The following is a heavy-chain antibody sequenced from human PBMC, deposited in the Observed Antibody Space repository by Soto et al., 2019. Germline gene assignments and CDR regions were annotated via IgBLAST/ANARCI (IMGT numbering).Heavy chain of an antibody. CDR1: GFTFSSYA. V-gene: IGHV3-23*01. J-gene: IGHJ6*02. CDR3: AKARGDFSLGYYYGMDV. CDR2: ISGSGGST. D-gene: IGHD3-3*01. Sequence: EVQLLESGGALVQPGGSLRLSCAASGFTFSSYAMTWVRQAPGKGLEWVSAISGSGGSTYYADSVKGRFTISRDNSKNTLYLQMNSLRDEDTAVYYCAKARGDFSLGYYYGMDVWGQGTTVTVSS.